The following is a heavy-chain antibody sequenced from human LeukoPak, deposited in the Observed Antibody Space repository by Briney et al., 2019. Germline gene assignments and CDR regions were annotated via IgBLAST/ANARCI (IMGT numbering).Heavy chain of an antibody. CDR2: INPNSGAT. V-gene: IGHV1-2*02. CDR1: GYTFTGFY. Sequence: ASVKVSCRASGYTFTGFYLHWVRQASGQGLEWMGWINPNSGATNSAQKFQGRVTLTRDASISTAYMELSSLRSDDTAVYYCARDPRNYVDYWGQGTLVTVPS. D-gene: IGHD2/OR15-2a*01. J-gene: IGHJ4*02. CDR3: ARDPRNYVDY.